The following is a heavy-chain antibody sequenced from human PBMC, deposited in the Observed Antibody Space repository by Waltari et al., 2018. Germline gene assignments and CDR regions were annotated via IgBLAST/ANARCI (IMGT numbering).Heavy chain of an antibody. J-gene: IGHJ4*02. CDR2: VNPNLGGT. Sequence: QVQLVQSGAEVKKPGASVKVSCKASGYTFTGYYMHWVRQAPGQGLGWMGWVNPNLGGTTYAQKFQGSVTITRDTSISTAYMELSRLRSDDTAVYSCARCRCPILYCSGGSCLPDYWGQGTLVTVSS. CDR3: ARCRCPILYCSGGSCLPDY. V-gene: IGHV1-2*02. D-gene: IGHD2-15*01. CDR1: GYTFTGYY.